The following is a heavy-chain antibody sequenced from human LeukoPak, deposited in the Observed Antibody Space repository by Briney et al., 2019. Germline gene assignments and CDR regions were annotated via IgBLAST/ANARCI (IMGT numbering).Heavy chain of an antibody. J-gene: IGHJ5*02. CDR3: ARDGLSLYSYGYVGGSDWFDP. CDR2: ISSSSGYM. V-gene: IGHV3-21*01. D-gene: IGHD5-18*01. CDR1: GFTFRSYS. Sequence: GRSLRLSCAASGFTFRSYSMSWVRQAPGRGLEWVSSISSSSGYMYFADSVKGRFTISRDNAKNSLYLQMNSLRAEDTAVYYCARDGLSLYSYGYVGGSDWFDPWGQGTLVTVSS.